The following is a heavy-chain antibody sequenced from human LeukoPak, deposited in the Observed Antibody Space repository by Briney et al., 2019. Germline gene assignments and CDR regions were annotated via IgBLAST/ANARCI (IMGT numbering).Heavy chain of an antibody. D-gene: IGHD2-15*01. CDR3: TKASAARCIGVFCYPFDH. J-gene: IGHJ4*02. Sequence: GGSLRLSCTASGFTFTNYAMTWVRQAPGKGLEWVAATVGIGPDTYHADSVKGRFTVSRDNSKNILYLQMNSLRVEDTAVYYCTKASAARCIGVFCYPFDHWGQGTLVTVSS. V-gene: IGHV3-23*01. CDR2: TVGIGPDT. CDR1: GFTFTNYA.